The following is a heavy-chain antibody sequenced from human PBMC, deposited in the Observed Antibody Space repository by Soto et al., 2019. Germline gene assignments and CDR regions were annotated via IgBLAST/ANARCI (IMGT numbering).Heavy chain of an antibody. CDR2: IIPIFGTA. V-gene: IGHV1-69*12. Sequence: QVQLVQSGAEVKKPGSSVKVSCKASGGTFSSYAISWVRQAPGQGLEWMGGIIPIFGTANYAQKFQGRVTITADENTSTAYIELSSRRSEDTAVYYYARESRYCSGGSCYFLPGIDYWGQGTLVTVSS. CDR1: GGTFSSYA. D-gene: IGHD2-15*01. J-gene: IGHJ4*02. CDR3: ARESRYCSGGSCYFLPGIDY.